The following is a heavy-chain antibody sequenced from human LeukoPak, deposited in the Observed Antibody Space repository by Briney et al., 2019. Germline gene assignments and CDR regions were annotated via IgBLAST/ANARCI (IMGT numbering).Heavy chain of an antibody. J-gene: IGHJ4*02. CDR1: GVSIRSYY. V-gene: IGHV4-59*01. CDR3: ARTGSTVTMLYPFDH. Sequence: SETLSLTCTVSGVSIRSYYWSWIRQPPGKGLEWIGYIYHSGSTNYNPSLKSRVSISVDTSKNQFSLKLSSVTAADTAVYYCARTGSTVTMLYPFDHWGQGTLVTVSS. D-gene: IGHD4-17*01. CDR2: IYHSGST.